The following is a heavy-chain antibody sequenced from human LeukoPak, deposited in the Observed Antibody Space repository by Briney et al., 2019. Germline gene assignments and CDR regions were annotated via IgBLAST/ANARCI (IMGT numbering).Heavy chain of an antibody. CDR2: ISSSGSTI. J-gene: IGHJ3*02. D-gene: IGHD2-2*02. Sequence: PGGSLRLSCAASGFTFSDYYMSWIRQAPGKGLEWVSYISSSGSTIYYADSVKGRFTISRDNAKNSLYLQMNSLRAEDTAVYYCAAPGVVVPAAIEAFDIWGQGTMVTVSS. CDR1: GFTFSDYY. V-gene: IGHV3-11*04. CDR3: AAPGVVVPAAIEAFDI.